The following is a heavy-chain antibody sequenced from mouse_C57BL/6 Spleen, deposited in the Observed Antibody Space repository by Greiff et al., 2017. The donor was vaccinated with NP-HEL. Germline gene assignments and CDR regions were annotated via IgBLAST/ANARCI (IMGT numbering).Heavy chain of an antibody. CDR2: ISSGSSTI. CDR3: ARQVFSYYAMDY. Sequence: EVHLVESGGGLVKPGGSLKLSCAASGFTFSDYGMHWVRQAPEKGLEWVAYISSGSSTIYYADTVKGRFTISRDNAKNTLFLQMTSLRSEDTAMYYCARQVFSYYAMDYWGQGTSVTVSS. J-gene: IGHJ4*01. CDR1: GFTFSDYG. V-gene: IGHV5-17*01.